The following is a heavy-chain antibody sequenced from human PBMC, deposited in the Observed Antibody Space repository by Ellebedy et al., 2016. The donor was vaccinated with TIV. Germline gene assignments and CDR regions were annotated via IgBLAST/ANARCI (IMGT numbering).Heavy chain of an antibody. CDR2: INPNSGGT. CDR3: TRDLTNIVSSDY. V-gene: IGHV1-2*02. D-gene: IGHD5/OR15-5a*01. J-gene: IGHJ4*02. Sequence: AASVKVSCKTSGYTFTDYYIHWVRQAPGQGLEWMAWINPNSGGTKYAQKFQGRVTVTRDTSTSTAFLELSRLRSDDTAVYYCTRDLTNIVSSDYWGQGTLVTVSS. CDR1: GYTFTDYY.